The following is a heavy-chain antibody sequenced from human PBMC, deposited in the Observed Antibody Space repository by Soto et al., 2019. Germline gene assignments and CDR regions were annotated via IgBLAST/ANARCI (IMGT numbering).Heavy chain of an antibody. V-gene: IGHV3-23*01. CDR1: GFSFSSYG. Sequence: GSLRLPCVASGFSFSSYGMCWVGQAPAKGLDWVSVISGSGGITYSADSVKGRLTISRENSKNILYLQMNSLRAEDTAVYYCAKGITDTGGYYYYSMDVWGQGTAVTVS. CDR3: AKGITDTGGYYYYSMDV. CDR2: ISGSGGIT. D-gene: IGHD3-16*01. J-gene: IGHJ6*02.